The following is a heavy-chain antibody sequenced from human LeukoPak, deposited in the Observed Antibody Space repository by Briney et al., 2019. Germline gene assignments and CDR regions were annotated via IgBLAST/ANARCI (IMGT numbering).Heavy chain of an antibody. V-gene: IGHV4-4*07. CDR2: FYTSGTT. Sequence: PSETLSLTCTVSGGSISSYYWSWIRQPAGKGLEWIGRFYTSGTTDYNPSLKSRVTMSVDTSKNQFSLKLSSVTAADTAVYYCARDGYSGNDGLWGQGSLVTVSS. CDR3: ARDGYSGNDGL. J-gene: IGHJ4*02. D-gene: IGHD5-12*01. CDR1: GGSISSYY.